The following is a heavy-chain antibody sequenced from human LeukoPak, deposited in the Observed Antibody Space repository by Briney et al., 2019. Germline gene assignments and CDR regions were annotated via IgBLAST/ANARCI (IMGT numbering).Heavy chain of an antibody. CDR1: GFTVSSNY. J-gene: IGHJ4*02. V-gene: IGHV3-66*02. D-gene: IGHD4-17*01. CDR2: IYSGGST. CDR3: ARDPTSHYGDYDGYFDY. Sequence: GGSLRLSCAASGFTVSSNYMSWVRQAPGKGLGWVSVIYSGGSTYYADSVKGRFTISRDNSKNTLYLQMNSLRAEDTAVYYCARDPTSHYGDYDGYFDYWGQGTLVTVSS.